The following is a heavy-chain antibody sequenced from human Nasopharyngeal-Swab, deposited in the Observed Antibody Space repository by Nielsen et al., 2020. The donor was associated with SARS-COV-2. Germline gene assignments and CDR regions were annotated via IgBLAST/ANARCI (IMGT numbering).Heavy chain of an antibody. Sequence: GGSLRLSCAASGFTVSSNYMSWVRQAPGKGLEWVSVIYSGGSTYYADSVKGRFTISRDNSKSTLYLQMNSLRAEDTAVYYCARDTPVVPAADYYYGMDVWGQGTTVTVSS. CDR2: IYSGGST. D-gene: IGHD2-2*01. V-gene: IGHV3-53*01. J-gene: IGHJ6*02. CDR3: ARDTPVVPAADYYYGMDV. CDR1: GFTVSSNY.